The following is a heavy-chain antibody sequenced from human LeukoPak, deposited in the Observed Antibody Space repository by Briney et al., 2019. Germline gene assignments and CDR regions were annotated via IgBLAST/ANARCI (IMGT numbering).Heavy chain of an antibody. J-gene: IGHJ3*02. V-gene: IGHV4-59*12. CDR3: ARAFAFDDYGDPNAFDI. CDR2: IYHSGST. CDR1: AGSISYYH. Sequence: SETLSLTCIVSAGSISYYHWSWIRQPAGKGLEWIGYIYHSGSTSYCPSLKSRVTISVDRAKNQFSLTLSSVTAADTAVYYCARAFAFDDYGDPNAFDIWGQGTMVTVSS. D-gene: IGHD4-17*01.